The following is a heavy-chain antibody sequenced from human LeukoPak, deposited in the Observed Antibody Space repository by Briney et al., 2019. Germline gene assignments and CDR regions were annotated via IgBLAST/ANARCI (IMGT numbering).Heavy chain of an antibody. CDR1: GFTFSNYW. Sequence: GGSLRLSCAASGFTFSNYWMSWVRQAPGKGLEWVANIKQDGSEKYYVDSVKGRFTISRDNAKNSLYLQMNSLRAEDTAVYYCVRFCGDCYYGMDVWGQGTTVTVSS. CDR3: VRFCGDCYYGMDV. CDR2: IKQDGSEK. J-gene: IGHJ6*02. D-gene: IGHD2-21*01. V-gene: IGHV3-7*04.